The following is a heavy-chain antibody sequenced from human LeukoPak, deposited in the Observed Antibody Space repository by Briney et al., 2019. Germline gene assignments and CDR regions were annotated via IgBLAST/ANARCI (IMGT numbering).Heavy chain of an antibody. V-gene: IGHV1-69*04. CDR1: GGTFSSYA. J-gene: IGHJ4*02. Sequence: GASVKVSCKASGGTFSSYAISWVRQAPGQGLEWMGRIIPILGIANYAQKSQGRVTITADKSTSTAYMELSSLRSEDTAVYYCARGVGDSSGYYSSWGQGTLVTVSS. CDR3: ARGVGDSSGYYSS. CDR2: IIPILGIA. D-gene: IGHD3-22*01.